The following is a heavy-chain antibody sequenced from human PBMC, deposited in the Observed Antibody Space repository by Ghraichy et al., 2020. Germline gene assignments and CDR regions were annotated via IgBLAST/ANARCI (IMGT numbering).Heavy chain of an antibody. CDR2: ITSSSRTK. V-gene: IGHV3-48*02. J-gene: IGHJ6*02. Sequence: GESLNISCVGSGFTFSDYSMNWVRQSPGKGLEWVSYITSSSRTKSNADSVKGRFTISRDNAHNSLDLQMNSLRDEDTAVYYCARGSKVVRFFYYDGMDVWGQGTTVTVSS. D-gene: IGHD4-23*01. CDR1: GFTFSDYS. CDR3: ARGSKVVRFFYYDGMDV.